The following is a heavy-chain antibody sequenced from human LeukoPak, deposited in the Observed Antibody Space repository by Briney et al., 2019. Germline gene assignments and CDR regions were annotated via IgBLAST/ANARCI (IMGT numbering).Heavy chain of an antibody. CDR2: ISGTSSTI. J-gene: IGHJ4*02. V-gene: IGHV3-48*01. Sequence: GGSLRLSCAASGFIFSNYDMNWVRQAPGKGLGWVSYISGTSSTILYADSVKGRFTISRDNAKNLLYLQMNSLRAEDTAVYYCGKDQRYWGQGTLVTVSS. CDR3: GKDQRY. CDR1: GFIFSNYD.